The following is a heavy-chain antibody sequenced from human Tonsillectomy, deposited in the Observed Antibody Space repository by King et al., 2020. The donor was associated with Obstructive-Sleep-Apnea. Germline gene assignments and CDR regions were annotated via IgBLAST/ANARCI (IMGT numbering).Heavy chain of an antibody. CDR1: GFTFSSYA. D-gene: IGHD3-22*01. V-gene: IGHV3-23*01. J-gene: IGHJ4*02. CDR2: ISGSGGST. Sequence: QLLESGGGLVQPGGSLRLSCAASGFTFSSYAMSWVRQAPGKGLEWVSGISGSGGSTYYGDSVKGRFTSSRDNSKNTLYLQMNSLRAEDTAVYYCAKEPSGYYLYYFDYWGQGTLVTVSS. CDR3: AKEPSGYYLYYFDY.